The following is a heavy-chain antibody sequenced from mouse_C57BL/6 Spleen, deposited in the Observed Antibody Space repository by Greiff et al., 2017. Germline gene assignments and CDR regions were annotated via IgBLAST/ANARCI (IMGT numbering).Heavy chain of an antibody. CDR3: ARREYGNPLAY. Sequence: QVTLKVSGPGILQSSQTLSLTCSFSGFSLSTSGMGVSWIRQPSGQGLEWLAHTYWDDDKRYHPSLKSRPTISKDTSRNQVVLKITSVDTADTATYYCARREYGNPLAYWGQGTLVTVSA. J-gene: IGHJ3*01. CDR2: TYWDDDK. D-gene: IGHD2-1*01. V-gene: IGHV8-12*01. CDR1: GFSLSTSGMG.